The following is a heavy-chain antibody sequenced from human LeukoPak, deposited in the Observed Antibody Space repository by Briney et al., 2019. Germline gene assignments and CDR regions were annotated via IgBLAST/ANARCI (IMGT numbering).Heavy chain of an antibody. Sequence: PSETLSLTCTVSGGSISSYYWSWIRQPPGKGLEWIGYIYYSGSTNYNPSLKSRVTISVDTSRNQFSLKLSSMTAADTAVYYCARSGLVGADFDYWGQGILVTVSS. V-gene: IGHV4-59*08. D-gene: IGHD1-26*01. CDR3: ARSGLVGADFDY. CDR1: GGSISSYY. J-gene: IGHJ4*02. CDR2: IYYSGST.